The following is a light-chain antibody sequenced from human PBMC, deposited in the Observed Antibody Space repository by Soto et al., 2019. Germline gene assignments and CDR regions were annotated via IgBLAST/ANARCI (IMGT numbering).Light chain of an antibody. CDR2: DAS. V-gene: IGKV3-11*01. CDR3: QQRSNWPPYT. Sequence: EIVLTQSPATLSLSPGERATLSCRASQSVSSYLAWYQQKPGQAPRLLIYDASNRATGIPARFSGSGSGTDFTLSISSLVPVDFAVYYCQQRSNWPPYTFGQGTKLESK. CDR1: QSVSSY. J-gene: IGKJ2*01.